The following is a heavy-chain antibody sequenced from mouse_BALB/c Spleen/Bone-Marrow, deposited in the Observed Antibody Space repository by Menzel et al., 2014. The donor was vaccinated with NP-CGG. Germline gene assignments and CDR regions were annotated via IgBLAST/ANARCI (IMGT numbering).Heavy chain of an antibody. CDR1: GYTFTDYY. V-gene: IGHV1-84*02. CDR2: IYPGGGNT. CDR3: VRNWDPY. Sequence: VQLQQSGPELVKPGASVKISCKVSGYTFTDYYINWVKQKPGQGLEWIGWIYPGGGNTKYNEKFKGKATLTVDTSSSTAYMQLSSLTSVDTAVYSCVRNWDPYWGQGTTLTVSS. J-gene: IGHJ2*01. D-gene: IGHD4-1*01.